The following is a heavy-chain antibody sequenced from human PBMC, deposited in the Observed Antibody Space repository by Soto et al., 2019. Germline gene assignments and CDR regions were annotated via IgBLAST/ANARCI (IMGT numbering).Heavy chain of an antibody. Sequence: SVKVSCNASGGTFSSYAISWVRQAPGQGLEWMGGIIPIFGTANYAQKFQGRVTITADESTSTAYMELSSLRSEDTAVYYCARGKSPNYDFWSGPQNYGMDVWGQGTTVTVSS. CDR3: ARGKSPNYDFWSGPQNYGMDV. CDR1: GGTFSSYA. CDR2: IIPIFGTA. J-gene: IGHJ6*02. D-gene: IGHD3-3*01. V-gene: IGHV1-69*13.